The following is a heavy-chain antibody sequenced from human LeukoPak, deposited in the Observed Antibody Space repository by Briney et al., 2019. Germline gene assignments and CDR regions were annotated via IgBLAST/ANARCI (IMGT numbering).Heavy chain of an antibody. J-gene: IGHJ6*02. CDR3: ARWTHPDFGLDV. Sequence: GASVKVSCKASGYSFTKYAMNWVRQAPGQGLEWMAWINTNTGNPTYAQGFTGRFVLSLDTSVSTAYLQINSLKAEDTAVYYCARWTHPDFGLDVWGQGTTVTVSS. CDR2: INTNTGNP. D-gene: IGHD3/OR15-3a*01. CDR1: GYSFTKYA. V-gene: IGHV7-4-1*02.